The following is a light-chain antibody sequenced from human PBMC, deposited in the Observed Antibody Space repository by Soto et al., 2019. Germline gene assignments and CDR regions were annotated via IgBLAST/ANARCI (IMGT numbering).Light chain of an antibody. J-gene: IGKJ3*01. Sequence: DIQMTQSPSTLSASVGDRVTITCRASQSISSWLAWYQQKPGKAPKLLIYDASSLESGVPSRFSGSGSGTEFTLTISSLQPDDFATYYCQQYNNWPPVTFGPGTKVDTK. CDR3: QQYNNWPPVT. CDR1: QSISSW. CDR2: DAS. V-gene: IGKV1-5*01.